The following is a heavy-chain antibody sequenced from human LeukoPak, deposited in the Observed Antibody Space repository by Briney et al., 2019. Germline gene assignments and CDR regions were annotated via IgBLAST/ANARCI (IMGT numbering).Heavy chain of an antibody. Sequence: SETLSLTCTVSGSSISSYYWSWIRQPAGKGLEWIGRIYTSGSTNYNPSLKSRVTMSVDTSKNQFSLKLSSVTAADTAVYYCARVNYGSGSYQHYYYYMDVWGKGTTVTVSS. D-gene: IGHD3-10*01. CDR1: GSSISSYY. CDR3: ARVNYGSGSYQHYYYYMDV. V-gene: IGHV4-4*07. J-gene: IGHJ6*03. CDR2: IYTSGST.